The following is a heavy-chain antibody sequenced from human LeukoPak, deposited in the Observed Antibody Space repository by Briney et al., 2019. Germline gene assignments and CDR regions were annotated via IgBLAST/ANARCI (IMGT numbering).Heavy chain of an antibody. CDR1: GVSISSSSYY. Sequence: SETLSLTCTVSGVSISSSSYYWGWIRQPPGKGLEWIGSIYYSGSTYYNPSLKSRVTISVDTSKNQFSLKLSSVTAADTAVYYCARRLSIVVVPAARGWFDPWGQGTLVTVSS. D-gene: IGHD2-2*01. CDR3: ARRLSIVVVPAARGWFDP. J-gene: IGHJ5*02. V-gene: IGHV4-39*01. CDR2: IYYSGST.